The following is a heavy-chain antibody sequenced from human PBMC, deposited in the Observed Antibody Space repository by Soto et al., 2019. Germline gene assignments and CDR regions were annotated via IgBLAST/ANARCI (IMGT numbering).Heavy chain of an antibody. CDR2: IWNDGIRK. J-gene: IGHJ4*02. CDR3: ARDDDNDANALDY. Sequence: LRLSCAASGFTFSKYGMHWVRQAPGKGLEWVALIWNDGIRKVYVDSVKGRFTISRDNSKNTLDLQMNNLRDEDTAVYYCARDDDNDANALDYWGPGTLVTVSS. CDR1: GFTFSKYG. V-gene: IGHV3-33*01.